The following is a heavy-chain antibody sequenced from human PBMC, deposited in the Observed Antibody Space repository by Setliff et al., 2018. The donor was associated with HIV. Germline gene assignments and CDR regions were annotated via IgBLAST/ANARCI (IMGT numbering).Heavy chain of an antibody. V-gene: IGHV4-4*08. CDR1: GGSISSYY. J-gene: IGHJ1*01. CDR2: IHTSGST. CDR3: VRHGGWYGGSEYFQH. D-gene: IGHD6-19*01. Sequence: SETLSLTCTVSGGSISSYYWSWIRQPPGKGLEWIGYIHTSGSTTDNPSLKSRVTMSVDTSKNQFSLNLNSVTAADTAAYYCVRHGGWYGGSEYFQHWGQGTLVTVSS.